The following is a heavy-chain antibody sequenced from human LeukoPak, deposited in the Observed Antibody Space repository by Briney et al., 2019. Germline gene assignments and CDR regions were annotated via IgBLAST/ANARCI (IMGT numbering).Heavy chain of an antibody. CDR2: ISGSGGST. V-gene: IGHV3-23*01. D-gene: IGHD2-2*02. J-gene: IGHJ4*02. Sequence: GGSLRLSCAASGFTFSSYAMSWVRQAPGKGLEWVSAISGSGGSTYYADSVKGRFTISRDNSKNTLYLQMNSLRAEDTAVYYCAKVGCSSTSCYRPHPFDYWGQGTLVTVSS. CDR1: GFTFSSYA. CDR3: AKVGCSSTSCYRPHPFDY.